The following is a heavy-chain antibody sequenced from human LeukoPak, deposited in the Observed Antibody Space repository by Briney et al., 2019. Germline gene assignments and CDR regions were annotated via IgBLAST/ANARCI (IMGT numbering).Heavy chain of an antibody. D-gene: IGHD1-26*01. CDR1: GGSISSYY. CDR2: IYYSGST. Sequence: SETLSLTCTVSGGSISSYYWSWIRQPPGKGLEWIGYIYYSGSTNYNPSLKSRVTISVDTSKNQFSLKLSSVTAADTAVYYCARYRNIVGATFRFFDLWGRGTLVSVSS. V-gene: IGHV4-59*01. J-gene: IGHJ2*01. CDR3: ARYRNIVGATFRFFDL.